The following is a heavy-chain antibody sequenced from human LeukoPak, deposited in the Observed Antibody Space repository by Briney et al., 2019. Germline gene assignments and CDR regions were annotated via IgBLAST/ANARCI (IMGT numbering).Heavy chain of an antibody. CDR3: AKILPDTVTADY. CDR1: GFTFSSYA. Sequence: PGRSLRLSCAASGFTFSSYAMHWVRQAPGKGLEWVAVISYDGSNKYYADSVKGRFTISRDNSKNTLYLQMNSLRAEDTAVYYCAKILPDTVTADYWGQGTLVTVSS. J-gene: IGHJ4*02. D-gene: IGHD4-11*01. V-gene: IGHV3-30*18. CDR2: ISYDGSNK.